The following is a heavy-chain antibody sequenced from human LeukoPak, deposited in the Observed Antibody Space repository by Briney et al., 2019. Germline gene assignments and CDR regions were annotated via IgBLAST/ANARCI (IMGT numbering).Heavy chain of an antibody. V-gene: IGHV1-8*01. CDR1: GYTFTSYD. Sequence: ASVKVSCKASGYTFTSYDINWVRQATGQGREWMGWMNPNSGNTGYAQKFQGRVTMTRNTSISTAYMELSSLRSEDTAVYYCARGPGSSWYLGGAYYFDYWGQGTLVTVSS. CDR2: MNPNSGNT. J-gene: IGHJ4*02. CDR3: ARGPGSSWYLGGAYYFDY. D-gene: IGHD6-13*01.